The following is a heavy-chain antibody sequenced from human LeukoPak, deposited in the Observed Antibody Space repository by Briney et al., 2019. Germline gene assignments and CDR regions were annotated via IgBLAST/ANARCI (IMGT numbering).Heavy chain of an antibody. J-gene: IGHJ5*01. CDR3: ARVLPYFDL. CDR2: ITHEGCDA. Sequence: GGSLRLSCAGSGFTFSAHWMHWVRQGPGKGLVWVARITHEGCDANYADSVKGRFTISRDNANKVLYLEMNSLTADDTGVYYCARVLPYFDLWGQGTLVTVSS. V-gene: IGHV3-74*01. CDR1: GFTFSAHW.